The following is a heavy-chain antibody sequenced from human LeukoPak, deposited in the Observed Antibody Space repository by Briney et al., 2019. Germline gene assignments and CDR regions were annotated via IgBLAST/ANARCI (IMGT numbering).Heavy chain of an antibody. CDR2: IRSKAYGGTT. CDR3: TRERDYDLTDFDY. D-gene: IGHD3-3*01. CDR1: GFTFGDYA. J-gene: IGHJ4*02. Sequence: PGRSLRLSCTASGFTFGDYAMSWVRQAPGKGLEWVGFIRSKAYGGTTEYAASVKGRFTISRDDSKSIAYLQMNSLKTEDTAVYYCTRERDYDLTDFDYWGQGTLVTVSS. V-gene: IGHV3-49*04.